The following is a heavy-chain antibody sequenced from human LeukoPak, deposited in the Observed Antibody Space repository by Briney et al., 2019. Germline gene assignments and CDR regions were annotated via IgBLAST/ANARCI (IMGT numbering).Heavy chain of an antibody. V-gene: IGHV1-46*01. J-gene: IGHJ4*02. CDR1: GYIFTNYQ. Sequence: GASVKVSCKASGYIFTNYQMHWVRQAPGQGLEWMGMTNPSGGSTTYAQKFQGRVTMTRDTSTRTVYMQLSSLRSEETAVYYCARRSAAFFYFDYGGQGTLVTVSS. CDR3: ARRSAAFFYFDY. CDR2: TNPSGGST. D-gene: IGHD6-13*01.